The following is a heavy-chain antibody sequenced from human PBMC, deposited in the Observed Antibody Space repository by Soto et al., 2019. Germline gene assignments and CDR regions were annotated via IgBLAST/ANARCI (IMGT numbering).Heavy chain of an antibody. CDR1: GFTFRNYW. J-gene: IGHJ6*02. CDR3: IRGGVLYGLDV. CDR2: INGDGRSA. Sequence: EEQLVESGGDLVQPGGSLPLSCAVSGFTFRNYWMPWVRQAPGEGLAWVSQINGDGRSATYADSVRGRFTISRENAKNTLYLQMNSLSAEDTAVYYCIRGGVLYGLDVWGQGTSVTVSS. V-gene: IGHV3-74*01. D-gene: IGHD2-8*01.